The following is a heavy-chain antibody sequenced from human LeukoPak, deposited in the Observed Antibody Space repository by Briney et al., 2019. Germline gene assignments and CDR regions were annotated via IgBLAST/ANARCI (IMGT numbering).Heavy chain of an antibody. V-gene: IGHV1-69*13. CDR2: IIPIFGNA. CDR1: GYTFTSYG. Sequence: ASVKVSCKASGYTFTSYGISWVRQAPGQGLEWVGGIIPIFGNANYAQKFQGRVTITADESTSTAYMELSSLRSEDTAVYYCARGGYCSSTSCLDYWGQGTLVTVSS. CDR3: ARGGYCSSTSCLDY. D-gene: IGHD2-2*01. J-gene: IGHJ4*02.